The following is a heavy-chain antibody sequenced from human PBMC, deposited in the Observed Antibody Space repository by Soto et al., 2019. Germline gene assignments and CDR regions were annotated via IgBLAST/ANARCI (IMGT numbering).Heavy chain of an antibody. V-gene: IGHV3-23*01. CDR2: ISGSGGST. J-gene: IGHJ6*02. D-gene: IGHD2-21*01. CDR1: GFTFSSYA. Sequence: PGGSLRLSCAASGFTFSSYAMSWVRQAPGKGLEWVSAISGSGGSTYYADSVKGRFTISRDNAKNTLYLQMNSLRAEDTAVYYYARLAAETLYYYYYGMDVWGQGTTVTVSS. CDR3: ARLAAETLYYYYYGMDV.